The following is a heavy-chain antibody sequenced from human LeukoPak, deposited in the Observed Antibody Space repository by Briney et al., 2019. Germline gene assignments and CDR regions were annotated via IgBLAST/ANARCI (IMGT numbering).Heavy chain of an antibody. CDR1: GFTLSNYG. CDR3: AKVRVGTAHFDY. J-gene: IGHJ4*02. Sequence: PGGSLRLSCAASGFTLSNYGMHWVRQAPGKGLEWVVVISHDGSNNNYADSVKGRFTISRDNSKNTLYLQMNSLRPEDTAVYYCAKVRVGTAHFDYWGQGTLVTVSS. V-gene: IGHV3-30*18. D-gene: IGHD2-15*01. CDR2: ISHDGSNN.